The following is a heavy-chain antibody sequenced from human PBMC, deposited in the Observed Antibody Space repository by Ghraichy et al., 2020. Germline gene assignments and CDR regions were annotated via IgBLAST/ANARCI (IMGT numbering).Heavy chain of an antibody. CDR3: ARDRPLAGVVIMGPISWFDP. V-gene: IGHV1-18*04. D-gene: IGHD3-3*01. J-gene: IGHJ5*02. CDR1: GYTFTSYG. Sequence: ASVKVSCKASGYTFTSYGISWVRQAPGQGLEWMGWISAYNGNTNYAQKLQGRVTMTTDTSTSTAYMELRSLRSDDTAVYYCARDRPLAGVVIMGPISWFDPWGQGTLVTVSS. CDR2: ISAYNGNT.